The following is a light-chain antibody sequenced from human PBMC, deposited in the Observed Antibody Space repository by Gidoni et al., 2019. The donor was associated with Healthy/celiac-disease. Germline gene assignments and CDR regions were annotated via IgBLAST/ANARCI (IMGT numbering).Light chain of an antibody. CDR2: GNS. CDR3: QSYDSSLSGSRV. Sequence: QSVLTQPPSVSGAPVQRVTISYTGSSSNIGAGYDVHWYQQLPGTAPKLLIYGNSNRPSGVPDRFSGSKSGTSASLAITGLQAEDEADYYCQSYDSSLSGSRVFGGGTKLTVL. CDR1: SSNIGAGYD. V-gene: IGLV1-40*01. J-gene: IGLJ2*01.